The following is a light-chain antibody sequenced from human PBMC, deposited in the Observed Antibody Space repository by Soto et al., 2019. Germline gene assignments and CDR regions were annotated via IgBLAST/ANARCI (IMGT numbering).Light chain of an antibody. Sequence: IQLTQSPSSLSASVGDRVTITCRASQGISISLAWYQQKPGKAPKLLIYAASTLQSGVPSRFSGSGSGTDFTRIIKSLHPEDFATYYCQQLDSHPRTFGQGTKVDIQ. CDR2: AAS. V-gene: IGKV1-9*01. J-gene: IGKJ1*01. CDR3: QQLDSHPRT. CDR1: QGISIS.